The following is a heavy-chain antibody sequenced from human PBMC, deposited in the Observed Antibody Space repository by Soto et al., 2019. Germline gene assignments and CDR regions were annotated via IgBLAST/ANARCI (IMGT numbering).Heavy chain of an antibody. CDR3: TSRIRTTNDY. Sequence: GGSLRLSCAASGFTFSNAWMNWVRQAPGKGLEWVGRVKSKSNGETTDYAVPAKGRFTISRDDSINTVYLQMNSLQTEDTAVYYCTSRIRTTNDYWGQGTLVTVSS. CDR2: VKSKSNGETT. V-gene: IGHV3-15*07. D-gene: IGHD1-1*01. CDR1: GFTFSNAW. J-gene: IGHJ4*02.